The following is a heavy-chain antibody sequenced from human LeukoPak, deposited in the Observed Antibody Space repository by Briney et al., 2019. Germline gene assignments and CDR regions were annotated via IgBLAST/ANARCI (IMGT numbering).Heavy chain of an antibody. CDR3: GRDMGRRGGRLLDHYSSGWFGIDY. CDR1: GFTFSSYA. J-gene: IGHJ4*02. Sequence: GGSLRLSCSASGFTFSSYAMHWVRQAAGKGLEYVSAISSNVGSTASASSVKGRFTISRDNSTNTLYLQMSSLRAEDTAVYYCGRDMGRRGGRLLDHYSSGWFGIDYWGQGIPVTVSS. CDR2: ISSNVGST. V-gene: IGHV3-64D*09. D-gene: IGHD6-19*01.